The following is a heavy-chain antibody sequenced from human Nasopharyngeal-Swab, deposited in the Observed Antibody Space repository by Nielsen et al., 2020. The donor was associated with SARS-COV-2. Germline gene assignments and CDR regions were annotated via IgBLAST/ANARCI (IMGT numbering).Heavy chain of an antibody. CDR3: AKDIAAAGTGY. CDR1: GFTFSSYA. CDR2: ISYDGSNK. Sequence: GESLKISCAASGFTFSSYAMHWVRQAPGKGPEWVAVISYDGSNKYYADSVKGRFTISRDNSKNTLYLQMNSLRAEDTAVYYCAKDIAAAGTGYWGQGTLVTVSS. D-gene: IGHD6-13*01. V-gene: IGHV3-30-3*01. J-gene: IGHJ4*02.